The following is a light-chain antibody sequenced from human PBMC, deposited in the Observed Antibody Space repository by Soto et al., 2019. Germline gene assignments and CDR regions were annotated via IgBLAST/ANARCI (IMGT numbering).Light chain of an antibody. CDR2: GAS. J-gene: IGKJ1*01. Sequence: EIVMRQSPATLSVSPGERATLSCRASQSLGTNLAWFQQKPGQPPTLLIHGASTRATGTPARFSGSGSGTEFTLTFSSLQSEDFAVYYCQQYNMWPRTFGQGTKVDIK. CDR1: QSLGTN. CDR3: QQYNMWPRT. V-gene: IGKV3-15*01.